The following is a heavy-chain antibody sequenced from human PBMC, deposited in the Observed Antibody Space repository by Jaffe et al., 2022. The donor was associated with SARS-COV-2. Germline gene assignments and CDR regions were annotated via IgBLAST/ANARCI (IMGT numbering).Heavy chain of an antibody. D-gene: IGHD2-2*01. Sequence: EVQLVESGGGLVKPGGSLRLSCAASGFTFSTYSMNWVRQAPGKGLEWVSSISRDSVYIFYADSVKGRFTISRDNAKNSMYLQMNSLRAEDTALYYCATYTQVGAVEFWGQGTLVTVSS. CDR3: ATYTQVGAVEF. J-gene: IGHJ4*02. CDR1: GFTFSTYS. V-gene: IGHV3-21*01. CDR2: ISRDSVYI.